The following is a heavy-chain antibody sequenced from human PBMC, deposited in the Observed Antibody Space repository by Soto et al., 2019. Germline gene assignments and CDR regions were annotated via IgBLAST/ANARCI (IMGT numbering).Heavy chain of an antibody. D-gene: IGHD2-2*01. J-gene: IGHJ6*02. CDR2: ISYDGSNK. CDR3: AKDVGCSSTSCYPYYGMDV. CDR1: GFTFSSYG. V-gene: IGHV3-30*18. Sequence: GGSLRLSCAASGFTFSSYGMHWVRQAPGKGLEWVAVISYDGSNKYYADSVKGRFTISRDNSKNTLYLQMNSLRAEDTAVYYCAKDVGCSSTSCYPYYGMDVWGQGTTVTV.